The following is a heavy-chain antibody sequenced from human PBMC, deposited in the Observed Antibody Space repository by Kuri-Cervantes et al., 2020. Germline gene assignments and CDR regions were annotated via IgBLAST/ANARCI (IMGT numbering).Heavy chain of an antibody. Sequence: SVKVSCKASGYIISRYAISWVRQAPGQGLEWMGGITPVYDTPNYAQKFQGRVTITTDESTTTVYMELSSLTSEDTAVYFCAREVCSGFSCYSGAPYYLDHWGQGTPVTVSS. V-gene: IGHV1-69*05. J-gene: IGHJ4*02. CDR2: ITPVYDTP. CDR1: GYIISRYA. CDR3: AREVCSGFSCYSGAPYYLDH. D-gene: IGHD2-15*01.